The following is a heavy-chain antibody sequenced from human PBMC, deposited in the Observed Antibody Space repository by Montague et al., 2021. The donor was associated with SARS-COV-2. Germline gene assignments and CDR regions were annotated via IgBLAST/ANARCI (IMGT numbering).Heavy chain of an antibody. CDR1: GGSISSYY. J-gene: IGHJ4*02. V-gene: IGHV4-4*07. CDR3: ARVWYSSSWYYFDY. D-gene: IGHD6-13*01. Sequence: SETLSLTCTVSGGSISSYYWSWIRQPAGKGLEWIGRIYTSGSTNYNPSLKSRVTMSVDTSKNQFSLKLSSVTAADTAVYYCARVWYSSSWYYFDYWGQGILVTVSS. CDR2: IYTSGST.